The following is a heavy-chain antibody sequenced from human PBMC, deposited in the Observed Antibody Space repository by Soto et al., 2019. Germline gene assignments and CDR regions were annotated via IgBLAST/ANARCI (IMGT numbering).Heavy chain of an antibody. CDR1: GFTFDDHA. CDR2: ITWNSVAL. J-gene: IGHJ4*02. D-gene: IGHD3-9*01. CDR3: AKDRVRDFDG. V-gene: IGHV3-9*01. Sequence: VQLVESGGGLVRPGGSLRLSCAASGFTFDDHAMHWVRQAPGKGLEWISAITWNSVALDYADSVKGRFTISRDNAKNSLYLQMNSLRPEDTALYYCAKDRVRDFDGWGQGTLVTVSS.